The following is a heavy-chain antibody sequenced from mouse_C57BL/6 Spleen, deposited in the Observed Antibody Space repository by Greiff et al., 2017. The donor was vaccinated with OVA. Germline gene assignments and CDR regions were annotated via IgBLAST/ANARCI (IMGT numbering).Heavy chain of an antibody. CDR1: GYTFTSYW. Sequence: QVQLQQPGAELVRPGSSVKLSCKASGYTFTSYWLDWVKQRPGQGLEWIGNISPSDSETNYNPTFKNQATLTVAKSYSTAYLQLSSLTSEESAVNYCARQGDYRWVFAYWGQGTLVTVSA. D-gene: IGHD2-4*01. CDR2: ISPSDSET. CDR3: ARQGDYRWVFAY. V-gene: IGHV1-61*01. J-gene: IGHJ3*01.